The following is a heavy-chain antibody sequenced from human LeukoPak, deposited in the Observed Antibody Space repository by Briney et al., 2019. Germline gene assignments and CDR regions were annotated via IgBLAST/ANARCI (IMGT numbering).Heavy chain of an antibody. CDR3: ARGHGSFDS. J-gene: IGHJ4*02. D-gene: IGHD1-26*01. V-gene: IGHV4-61*02. Sequence: SETLSLTCTVSGGSLRSGSYYWSWIRQPAGKGLEWIGRIYNRGSTNYNPSLKSRVTMSEDTSKNQFSLKLTSVTAADTAVYYCARGHGSFDSWGQGTLVTVSS. CDR2: IYNRGST. CDR1: GGSLRSGSYY.